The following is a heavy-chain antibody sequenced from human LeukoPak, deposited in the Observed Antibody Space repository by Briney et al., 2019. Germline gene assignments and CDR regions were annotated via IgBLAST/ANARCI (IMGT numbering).Heavy chain of an antibody. CDR1: GFTFSDYF. J-gene: IGHJ4*02. CDR3: AISRVFDF. Sequence: GGSLRLSCVTSGFTFSDYFMNWIRQAPGKGPEWLSFINSDGNNIYYRDSVKGRFTISRDNAKKTLYLEMNNLRVDDTAIYYCAISRVFDFWGQGTLVAVSS. V-gene: IGHV3-11*04. CDR2: INSDGNNI.